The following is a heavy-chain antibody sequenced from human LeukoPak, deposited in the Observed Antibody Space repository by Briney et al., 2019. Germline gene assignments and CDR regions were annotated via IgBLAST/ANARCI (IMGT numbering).Heavy chain of an antibody. CDR1: GGFINSYY. CDR3: ARHNGFDRGYYYYMDV. V-gene: IGHV4-4*07. D-gene: IGHD3-9*01. Sequence: SETLSLTCTVSGGFINSYYWSWIRQPAGKGLEWIGRVYTSGITNYNPSLKSRITMSVDTSKNQFSLKLTSVTAADTAVYYCARHNGFDRGYYYYMDVWGKGTTVTVPS. J-gene: IGHJ6*03. CDR2: VYTSGIT.